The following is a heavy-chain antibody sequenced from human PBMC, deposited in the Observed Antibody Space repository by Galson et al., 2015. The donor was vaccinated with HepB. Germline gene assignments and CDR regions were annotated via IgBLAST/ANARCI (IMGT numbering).Heavy chain of an antibody. CDR2: VSHSGAT. CDR1: GDSIGTNNW. V-gene: IGHV4-4*02. D-gene: IGHD2-2*01. CDR3: ARDRAGSTPFDY. J-gene: IGHJ4*02. Sequence: SETLSLTCAVSGDSIGTNNWWNWVRQPPGKGLEWIGDVSHSGATQYNPALSSRVTISMDKSKNQFSLKVNSMTAADTAVYYCARDRAGSTPFDYWGPGILVTVSS.